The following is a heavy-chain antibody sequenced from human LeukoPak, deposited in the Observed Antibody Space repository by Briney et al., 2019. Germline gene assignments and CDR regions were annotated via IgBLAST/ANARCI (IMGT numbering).Heavy chain of an antibody. CDR1: GFTFSSYA. CDR2: ISGGGDNT. J-gene: IGHJ4*02. Sequence: PGGSRRLSCGASGFTFSSYAMSWVRQAPGKGLEWVSSISGGGDNTYYADSVKGRFTISRDNSKNTLYLQMNSLRAEDTAVYYCARASYCSNGVCYLVEYWGQGTLVTVSS. CDR3: ARASYCSNGVCYLVEY. V-gene: IGHV3-23*01. D-gene: IGHD2-8*01.